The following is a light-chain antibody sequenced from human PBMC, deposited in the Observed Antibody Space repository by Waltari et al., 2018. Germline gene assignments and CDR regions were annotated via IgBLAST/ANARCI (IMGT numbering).Light chain of an antibody. CDR3: QQYGSSPET. J-gene: IGKJ3*01. CDR1: QRVSSSY. Sequence: EIVLTQSPCTLSLSPGERATLFCRASQRVSSSYLAWYQQKPGQTPRLLIYGASSRATGIPDRFSGSGSGTDFTLTISRLEPEDFAVYYCQQYGSSPETFGPGTKVDIK. CDR2: GAS. V-gene: IGKV3-20*01.